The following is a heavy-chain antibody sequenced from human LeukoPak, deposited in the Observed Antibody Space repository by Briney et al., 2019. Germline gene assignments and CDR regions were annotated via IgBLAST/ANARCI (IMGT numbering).Heavy chain of an antibody. V-gene: IGHV3-11*01. J-gene: IGHJ5*02. Sequence: GGSLRLSCAASGFTFSDYYMTWIRQTPGEGLEWVSYISISGTTTFYVDSVKGRFTISRDNTKNSLYLQMNSLRAEDTAMYYCARVTMASDLWGQGTLVTVSS. CDR2: ISISGTTT. D-gene: IGHD3-10*01. CDR3: ARVTMASDL. CDR1: GFTFSDYY.